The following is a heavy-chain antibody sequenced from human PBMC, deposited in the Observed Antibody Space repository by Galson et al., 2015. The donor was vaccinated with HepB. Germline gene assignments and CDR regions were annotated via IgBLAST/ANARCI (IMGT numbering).Heavy chain of an antibody. J-gene: IGHJ2*01. CDR3: ARTNAVSYWYFDL. D-gene: IGHD2-8*01. CDR1: GFTFSTYA. Sequence: SLRLSCAASGFTFSTYAMNWVRQAPGKGLEWVSTISGSGSNTFYADSVKGRFTISRDSSKNTLYLQMSSLRAEDTAVYYCARTNAVSYWYFDLWGRGTLVTVSS. V-gene: IGHV3-23*01. CDR2: ISGSGSNT.